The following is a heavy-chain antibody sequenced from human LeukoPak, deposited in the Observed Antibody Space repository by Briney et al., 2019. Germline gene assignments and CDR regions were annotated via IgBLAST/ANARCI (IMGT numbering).Heavy chain of an antibody. CDR2: MNPNSGNT. Sequence: GASVKVSCKASGYTFTSYDINWVRQATGQGLEWMGWMNPNSGNTGYAQKFQGRVTITRNTSISTAYMELSSLRSEDTAVYYCARGGNILVVPAATYYMDVWGKGTTFTVSS. V-gene: IGHV1-8*03. J-gene: IGHJ6*03. CDR3: ARGGNILVVPAATYYMDV. CDR1: GYTFTSYD. D-gene: IGHD2-2*01.